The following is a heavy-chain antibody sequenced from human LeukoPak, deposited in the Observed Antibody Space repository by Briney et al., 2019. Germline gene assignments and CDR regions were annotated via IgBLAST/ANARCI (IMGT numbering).Heavy chain of an antibody. CDR2: IYYSGST. V-gene: IGHV4-39*07. J-gene: IGHJ4*02. CDR3: ARESIAADPVDY. Sequence: SETLSLTCTVSGGSISSSSYYWGWIRQPPGKGLEWIGSIYYSGSTYYNPSLKSRVTISVDRTKNQFSLKLSSVTAADTAVYHCARESIAADPVDYWGQGTLVTVSS. CDR1: GGSISSSSYY. D-gene: IGHD6-13*01.